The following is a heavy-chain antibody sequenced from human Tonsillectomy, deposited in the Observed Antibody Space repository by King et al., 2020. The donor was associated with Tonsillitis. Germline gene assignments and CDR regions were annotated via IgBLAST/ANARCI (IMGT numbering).Heavy chain of an antibody. CDR1: GFTFSSYG. V-gene: IGHV3-30*18. Sequence: VQLVESGGGVVQPGRSLRLSCAASGFTFSSYGMHWVRQAPGKGLEWVAVISYDGSNKYYADSVKGRFTISRDNSKNTLYLQMNSLRAEDTAVYYCAKMGVTTVGTDDAFEIWGQGTMVTVSS. D-gene: IGHD4-23*01. CDR3: AKMGVTTVGTDDAFEI. J-gene: IGHJ3*02. CDR2: ISYDGSNK.